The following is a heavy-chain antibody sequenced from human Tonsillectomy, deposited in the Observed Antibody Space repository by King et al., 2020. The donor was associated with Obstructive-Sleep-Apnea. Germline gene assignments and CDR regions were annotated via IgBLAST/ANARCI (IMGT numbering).Heavy chain of an antibody. Sequence: VQLVESGGGLVQPGGSLRLSCAASGFTFRSYWMHWVRQFPGKGLAWVARINSVGSAPSSADSVKGRLTIPRDNAKNTLYLQVNSLSAEETAVYYCARDNRDPDLAADCWGQGTLVTVSS. CDR2: INSVGSAP. J-gene: IGHJ4*02. CDR3: ARDNRDPDLAADC. D-gene: IGHD1-14*01. CDR1: GFTFRSYW. V-gene: IGHV3-74*01.